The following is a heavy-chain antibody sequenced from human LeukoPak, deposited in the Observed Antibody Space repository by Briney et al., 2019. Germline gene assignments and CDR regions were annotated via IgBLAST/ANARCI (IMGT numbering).Heavy chain of an antibody. Sequence: SETLSLTCAVYGGSFSGYYWSWIRQPPGKGLEWIGEINHSGSTNYNPSLKSRVTISVDTSKNQFSLKLSSVTAADTAVYYCARLATVNNDDYWGQGTLVTVSS. D-gene: IGHD4-17*01. CDR1: GGSFSGYY. V-gene: IGHV4-34*01. CDR3: ARLATVNNDDY. CDR2: INHSGST. J-gene: IGHJ4*02.